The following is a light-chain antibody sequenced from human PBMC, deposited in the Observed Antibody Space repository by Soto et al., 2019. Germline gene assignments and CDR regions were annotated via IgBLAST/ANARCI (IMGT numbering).Light chain of an antibody. CDR3: QHYGSSLPIT. J-gene: IGKJ3*01. CDR2: GAS. Sequence: EIVLTQSPGTLSLSPGERATLSCRASQTVNNNYLAWYQQRPGQAPRLLIYGASTRATGIPDRFSGSGSGTDFALIISRLEPEDFAVYYCQHYGSSLPITFGPGTKVDFK. CDR1: QTVNNNY. V-gene: IGKV3-20*01.